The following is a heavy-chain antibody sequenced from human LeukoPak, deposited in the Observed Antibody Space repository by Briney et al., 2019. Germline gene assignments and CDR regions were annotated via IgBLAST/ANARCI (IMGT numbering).Heavy chain of an antibody. CDR2: ISSSSTYI. V-gene: IGHV3-21*01. CDR1: GFTFSSYS. D-gene: IGHD2-2*02. Sequence: KPGGSLRLSCAASGFTFSSYSMNWVRQAPGERPEWVSSISSSSTYIYYADSVKGRFTISRDDAKNSLFLQMNSLRAEDTAVYYCARVRSECYVTNCYISEYWGQGTLVTVSS. CDR3: ARVRSECYVTNCYISEY. J-gene: IGHJ4*02.